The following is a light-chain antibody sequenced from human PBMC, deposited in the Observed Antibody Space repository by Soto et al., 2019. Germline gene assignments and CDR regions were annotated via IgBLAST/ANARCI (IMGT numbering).Light chain of an antibody. Sequence: DIQMTQSPSSLSASVGDRVTITCRASQAINNYLAWYQQKPGKVPTLLISAASTLRSGVPSRFSGSGSGTDFTVTISSLQPEDVATYYCQKFNAVPTFGGGTKVEI. J-gene: IGKJ4*01. CDR2: AAS. V-gene: IGKV1-27*01. CDR3: QKFNAVPT. CDR1: QAINNY.